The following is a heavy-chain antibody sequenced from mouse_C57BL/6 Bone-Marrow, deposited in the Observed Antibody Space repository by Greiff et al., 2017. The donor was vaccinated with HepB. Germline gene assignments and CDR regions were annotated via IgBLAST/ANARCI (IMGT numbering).Heavy chain of an antibody. CDR2: ISSGGSYT. Sequence: EVMLVESGGDLVKPGGSLKLSCAASGFTFSSYGMSWVRQTPDKRLEWVATISSGGSYTYYPDSVKGRFTISRDNAKNTLYLQMSSLKSEDTAMYYCARHRHGYYIAYWGQGTLVTVSA. V-gene: IGHV5-6*02. CDR3: ARHRHGYYIAY. J-gene: IGHJ3*01. D-gene: IGHD2-3*01. CDR1: GFTFSSYG.